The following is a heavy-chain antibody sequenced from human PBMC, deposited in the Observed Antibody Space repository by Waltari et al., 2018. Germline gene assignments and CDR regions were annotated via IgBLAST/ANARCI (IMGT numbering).Heavy chain of an antibody. V-gene: IGHV3-23*01. CDR1: GFTFSSYA. Sequence: EVQLLESGGGLVQPGGSLRLSGAASGFTFSSYAMSWVRQAPGKGLEGVSAIIGSGGSTYYADSVKGRFTISRDNSKNTLYLQMNSLRAEDTAVYYCAKGRGNWNYDFDYWGQGTLVTVSS. CDR2: IIGSGGST. D-gene: IGHD1-7*01. CDR3: AKGRGNWNYDFDY. J-gene: IGHJ4*02.